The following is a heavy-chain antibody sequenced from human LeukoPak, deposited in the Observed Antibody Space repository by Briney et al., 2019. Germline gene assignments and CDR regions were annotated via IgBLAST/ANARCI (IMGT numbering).Heavy chain of an antibody. V-gene: IGHV4-59*01. J-gene: IGHJ6*02. CDR1: GGSISSYY. CDR3: ARDLGPTSYYYYYGMDV. Sequence: SETLSLTCTVSGGSISSYYWSWIRQPPGKGLEWIGYIHYSGSTNYNPSLKSRVTISVDTSKNQFSLKLNSVTAADTAVYYCARDLGPTSYYYYYGMDVWGQGTTVTVSS. CDR2: IHYSGST.